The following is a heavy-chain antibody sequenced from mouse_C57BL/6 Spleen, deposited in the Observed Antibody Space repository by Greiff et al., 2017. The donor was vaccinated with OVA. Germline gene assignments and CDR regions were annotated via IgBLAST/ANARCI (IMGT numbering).Heavy chain of an antibody. Sequence: VKLQQSGAELVRPGASVKLSCKASGYTFTDYYINWVKQRPGQGLEWIARIYPGSGNTYYTEKFKGKATLTAEKSSSTAYMQLSSLTSEDSAVYFCAREDRGYFEVWGTGTTVTVAS. CDR1: GYTFTDYY. V-gene: IGHV1-76*01. CDR2: IYPGSGNT. J-gene: IGHJ1*03. D-gene: IGHD2-14*01. CDR3: AREDRGYFEV.